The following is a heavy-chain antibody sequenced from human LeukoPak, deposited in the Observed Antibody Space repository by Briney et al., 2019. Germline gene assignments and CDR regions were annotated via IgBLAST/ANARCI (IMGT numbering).Heavy chain of an antibody. D-gene: IGHD3-10*01. J-gene: IGHJ4*02. V-gene: IGHV3-21*01. Sequence: GGSLRLSCAVSGFTFSSYSMNWVRQAPGKGLEWVSSISESGTNINYADSVKGRFTISRDNAKNSLYLQMNSLRAEDTAVYFCVRYFEYWGQGTLVTVSS. CDR1: GFTFSSYS. CDR3: VRYFEY. CDR2: ISESGTNI.